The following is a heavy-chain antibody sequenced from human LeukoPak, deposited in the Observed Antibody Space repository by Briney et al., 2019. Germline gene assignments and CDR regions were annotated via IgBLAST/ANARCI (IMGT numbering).Heavy chain of an antibody. J-gene: IGHJ4*02. D-gene: IGHD3-22*01. CDR2: ISGSGGST. Sequence: GGSLRLSCAASGFTFSSYAMSWVRQAPGKGLEWVSSISGSGGSTYYADSVKGRFTISRDNSKNTLYLQMNSLRAEDTAVYYCAKVVGYYYDSSAYPDYWGQGTLVTVSS. CDR1: GFTFSSYA. CDR3: AKVVGYYYDSSAYPDY. V-gene: IGHV3-23*01.